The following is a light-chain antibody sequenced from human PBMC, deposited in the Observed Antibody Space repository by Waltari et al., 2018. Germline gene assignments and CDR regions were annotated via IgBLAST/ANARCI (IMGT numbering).Light chain of an antibody. CDR3: QQSYSTPVT. J-gene: IGKJ3*01. CDR2: AAS. Sequence: DIQMTQSPSSLSASVGDRVTITCRASQSISSYLNWYQQKQGKAPKLLIYAASSLHSGFPSRFSGSGSRTVFTLTISSLQPEDFATYYCQQSYSTPVTFCPGTKVGIK. CDR1: QSISSY. V-gene: IGKV1-39*01.